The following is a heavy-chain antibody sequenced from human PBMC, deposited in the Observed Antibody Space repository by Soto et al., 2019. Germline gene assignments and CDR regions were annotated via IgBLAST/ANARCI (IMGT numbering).Heavy chain of an antibody. CDR1: GFTFSGSA. Sequence: PGGSLRLSCAASGFTFSGSAMHWVRQASGKGLECVGRIRSKANSYATAYAASVKGRFTISRDDSKNTAYLQMNSLKTEDTAVYYCTQERIVVVPAATQYNWFDPWGQGTLVTVSS. CDR3: TQERIVVVPAATQYNWFDP. D-gene: IGHD2-2*01. CDR2: IRSKANSYAT. J-gene: IGHJ5*02. V-gene: IGHV3-73*01.